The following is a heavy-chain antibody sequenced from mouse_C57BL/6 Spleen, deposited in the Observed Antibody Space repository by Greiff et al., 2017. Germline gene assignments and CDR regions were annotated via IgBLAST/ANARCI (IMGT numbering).Heavy chain of an antibody. J-gene: IGHJ4*01. CDR1: GYTFTSYW. Sequence: QVQLQQPGAELVKPGASVKLSCKASGYTFTSYWMHWVKQRPGRGLEWIGRIDPNSGGTKYNAKFQSKATLTVDKPSSTAYMQLSILTSEDSAVYYCARNLRLGGMDYWGQGTSVTVSS. D-gene: IGHD2-4*01. V-gene: IGHV1-72*01. CDR2: IDPNSGGT. CDR3: ARNLRLGGMDY.